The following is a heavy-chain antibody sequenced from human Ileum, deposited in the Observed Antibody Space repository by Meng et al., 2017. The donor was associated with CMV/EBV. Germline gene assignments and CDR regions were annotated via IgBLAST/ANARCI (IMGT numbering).Heavy chain of an antibody. CDR2: IYWDDDK. D-gene: IGHD6-19*01. J-gene: IGHJ4*02. V-gene: IGHV2-5*02. CDR1: GFSLSIHAVG. Sequence: TLKESGPTLVNPPQTLTLTRTFSGFSLSIHAVGVGWIRQPPGKALEWLAFIYWDDDKRYNSSLRSRLTITKDTSKNQVVLTMTNMDPVDTATYYCAHGSGWLFDYWGQGTLVTVSS. CDR3: AHGSGWLFDY.